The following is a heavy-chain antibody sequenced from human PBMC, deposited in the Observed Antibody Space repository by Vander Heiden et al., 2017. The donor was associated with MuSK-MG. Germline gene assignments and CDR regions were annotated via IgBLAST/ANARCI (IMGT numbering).Heavy chain of an antibody. CDR1: GGSISSSSYY. D-gene: IGHD1-1*01. CDR2: IYYSGST. CDR3: ASRRKVHKYFDD. J-gene: IGHJ4*02. Sequence: QLQLQESGPGLVKPSETLSLTCTVSGGSISSSSYYWGWIRQPPGKGLEWIGSIYYSGSTDDNPALKSRVTIYVDTSKKKCSLKLRSVTAAYTAVYYFASRRKVHKYFDDGGQGTMVTVYS. V-gene: IGHV4-39*01.